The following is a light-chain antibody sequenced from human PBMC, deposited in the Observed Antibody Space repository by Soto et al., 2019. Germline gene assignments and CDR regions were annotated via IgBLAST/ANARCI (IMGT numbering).Light chain of an antibody. CDR2: GAS. Sequence: EVVLTQSPGTLSLSPGERVTLSCRASQSVASSYLAWYQQKPGRAPRLLIYGASTRATGIPARFSGSGSGTEFTLTISSLQSEDFAVYYCQQYNVWPLTFGGGTKVEIE. CDR1: QSVASSY. V-gene: IGKV3-15*01. J-gene: IGKJ4*01. CDR3: QQYNVWPLT.